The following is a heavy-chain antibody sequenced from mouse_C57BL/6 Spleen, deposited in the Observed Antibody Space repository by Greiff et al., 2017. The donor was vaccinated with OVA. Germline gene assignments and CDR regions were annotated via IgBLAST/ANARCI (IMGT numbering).Heavy chain of an antibody. D-gene: IGHD2-1*01. J-gene: IGHJ4*01. CDR1: GFSLTSYG. CDR2: IWSGGST. CDR3: ASLLYDAMDY. Sequence: VQVVESGPGLVQPSQSLSITCTVSGFSLTSYGVHWVRQSPGKGLEWLGVIWSGGSTDYNAAFVSRLSISKDNSKSQVFFKMNSLQADDTAIYYCASLLYDAMDYWGQGTSVTVSS. V-gene: IGHV2-2*01.